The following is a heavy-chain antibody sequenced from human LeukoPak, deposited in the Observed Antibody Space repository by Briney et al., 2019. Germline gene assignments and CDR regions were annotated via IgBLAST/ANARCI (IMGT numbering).Heavy chain of an antibody. D-gene: IGHD1-26*01. V-gene: IGHV4-59*08. CDR1: GDSINHYY. Sequence: SQTLSLTCTVSGDSINHYYWSWIRQPPGQGLEWIAYIYYTGATNYNPSLKSRVTISVDTSKNQFSLKLRSVPASATAAQQCARVRRIPGAAYYFEYWGQGSLVTVSS. CDR2: IYYTGAT. CDR3: ARVRRIPGAAYYFEY. J-gene: IGHJ4*02.